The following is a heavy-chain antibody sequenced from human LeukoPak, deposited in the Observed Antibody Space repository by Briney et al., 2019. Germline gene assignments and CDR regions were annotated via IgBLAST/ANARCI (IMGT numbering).Heavy chain of an antibody. Sequence: GGSLRLSCAASGFTGFTFSSYAMTWVRQSPGKGLEWVSAISGSGGSTYYADSVKGRFTISRDNSKNTLYLQMNSLRAEDTAVYYCVKDLHDYGPYWGQGTLVTVSS. D-gene: IGHD4-17*01. V-gene: IGHV3-23*01. CDR3: VKDLHDYGPY. CDR1: GFTGFTFSSYA. J-gene: IGHJ4*02. CDR2: ISGSGGST.